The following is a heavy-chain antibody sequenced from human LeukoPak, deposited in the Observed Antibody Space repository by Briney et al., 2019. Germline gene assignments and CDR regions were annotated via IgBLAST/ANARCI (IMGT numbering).Heavy chain of an antibody. CDR2: IKQDGSEK. V-gene: IGHV3-7*01. D-gene: IGHD6-19*01. CDR1: GFTFSSYW. CDR3: AREPGIAVAGTGGIDY. J-gene: IGHJ4*02. Sequence: PGGSLRLSCAASGFTFSSYWMSWVRQAPGKGLEGVANIKQDGSEKYYVDSVKGRFTISRDNAKNSLYLQMNSLRAEDTAVYYCAREPGIAVAGTGGIDYWGQGTLVTVSS.